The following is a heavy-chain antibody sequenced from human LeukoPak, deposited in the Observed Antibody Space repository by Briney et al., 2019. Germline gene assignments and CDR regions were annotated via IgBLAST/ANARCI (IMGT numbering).Heavy chain of an antibody. CDR2: ISSSGSTI. J-gene: IGHJ4*02. CDR1: GFTFSDYY. CDR3: ARGQDYGDYRGPAWLVDY. V-gene: IGHV3-11*01. Sequence: GGSLRLSCAASGFTFSDYYMSWLRQAPGKGLEWVSYISSSGSTIYYADSVKGRFTISRDNAKNSLYLQMNSLRAEDTAVYYCARGQDYGDYRGPAWLVDYWGQGTLVTVSS. D-gene: IGHD4-17*01.